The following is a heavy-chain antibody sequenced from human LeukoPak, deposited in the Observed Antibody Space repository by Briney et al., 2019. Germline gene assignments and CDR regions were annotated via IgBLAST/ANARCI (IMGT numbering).Heavy chain of an antibody. CDR3: AKGVIAAAGYYYYYMDV. Sequence: PGGSLRLSCAGSGFTFSSYSMNWVRQAPGKGLEWVSSISSSSSYIYYADSVKGRFTISRDNAKNSLYLQMNSLRAEDTAVYYCAKGVIAAAGYYYYYMDVWGKGTTVTVSS. CDR2: ISSSSSYI. V-gene: IGHV3-21*04. J-gene: IGHJ6*03. D-gene: IGHD6-13*01. CDR1: GFTFSSYS.